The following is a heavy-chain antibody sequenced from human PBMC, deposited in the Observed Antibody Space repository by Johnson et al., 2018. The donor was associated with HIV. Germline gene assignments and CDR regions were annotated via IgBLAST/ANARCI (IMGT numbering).Heavy chain of an antibody. CDR3: ARDPSDDDSSGLALRNDAFDI. Sequence: MQLVASGGGLVQPGGSLRLSCAASGFTVSSNYMSWVRQAPGKGLEWVSVIYSGGSTYYADSVKGRFTISRDNSKNTLYLHMNSLRAEDTAVYYCARDPSDDDSSGLALRNDAFDIWGQGTMVTVSS. CDR2: IYSGGST. CDR1: GFTVSSNY. J-gene: IGHJ3*02. D-gene: IGHD3-22*01. V-gene: IGHV3-66*01.